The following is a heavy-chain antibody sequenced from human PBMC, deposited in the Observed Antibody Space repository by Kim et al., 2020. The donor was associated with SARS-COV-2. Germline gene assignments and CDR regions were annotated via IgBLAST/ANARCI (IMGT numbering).Heavy chain of an antibody. CDR3: ARVRRRYGSGGRDAFDI. J-gene: IGHJ3*02. CDR1: GGSFSGYY. CDR2: INHSGST. V-gene: IGHV4-34*01. Sequence: SETLSLTCAVYGGSFSGYYWSWIRQPPGKGLEWIGEINHSGSTNYNPSLKSRVTISVDTSKNQFSLKLSSVTAADTAVYYCARVRRRYGSGGRDAFDIWGQGTMVTVSS. D-gene: IGHD3-10*01.